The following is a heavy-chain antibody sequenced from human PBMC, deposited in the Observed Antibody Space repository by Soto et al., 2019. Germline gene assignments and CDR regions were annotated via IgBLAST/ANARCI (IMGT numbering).Heavy chain of an antibody. CDR3: EKGGYYSRFDI. V-gene: IGHV3-23*01. D-gene: IGHD3-16*01. CDR1: GFPFSSYA. CDR2: ISGSGGRT. Sequence: GGSLRLSCAASGFPFSSYAMSWVRQTPGKGLEWVSGISGSGGRTYYADSVKGRFTISRDNSNNTLSLQMHILRVEDTAVYFCEKGGYYSRFDIWGQASMGTVS. J-gene: IGHJ3*02.